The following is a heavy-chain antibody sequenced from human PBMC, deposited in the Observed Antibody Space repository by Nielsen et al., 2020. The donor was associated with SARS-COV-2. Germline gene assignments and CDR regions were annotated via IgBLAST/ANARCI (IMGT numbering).Heavy chain of an antibody. Sequence: GGSLRLSCAASGFTFSSYGMHWVRQAPGKGLEWVAVIWYDGSNKYYADSVKGRFTISRDNSQNTLFLQMNSLRAEDTAVYYCARDGSGLDSWGQGTLVTVSS. CDR3: ARDGSGLDS. CDR2: IWYDGSNK. CDR1: GFTFSSYG. V-gene: IGHV3-33*01. D-gene: IGHD1-26*01. J-gene: IGHJ5*01.